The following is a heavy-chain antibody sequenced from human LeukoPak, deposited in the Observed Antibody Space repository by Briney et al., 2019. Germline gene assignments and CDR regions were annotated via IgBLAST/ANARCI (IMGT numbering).Heavy chain of an antibody. Sequence: SETLSLTCTVSGGSISSSNFYWGWIRQPPGKGLEWIGSIFSSGSTHYNPSLKSRVTISVDTSKNQFSLKLSSVTAADTAVYYCARLSPGTTLDWGQGTLITVSS. CDR1: GGSISSSNFY. J-gene: IGHJ4*02. CDR2: IFSSGST. V-gene: IGHV4-39*01. D-gene: IGHD1-7*01. CDR3: ARLSPGTTLD.